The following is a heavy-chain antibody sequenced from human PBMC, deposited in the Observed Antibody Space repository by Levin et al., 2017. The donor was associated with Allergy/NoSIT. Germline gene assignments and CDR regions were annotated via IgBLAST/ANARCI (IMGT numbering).Heavy chain of an antibody. CDR3: ARGGPTGGEAGA. CDR1: GFTFSSSS. D-gene: IGHD3-10*01. CDR2: ISSSSTTI. J-gene: IGHJ4*02. V-gene: IGHV3-48*01. Sequence: QAGGSLRLSCAASGFTFSSSSMHWVRQAPGKGLEWVSYISSSSTTIFYADSVKGRFTISRDNAKNSMYLQMNSLRAEDTAVYYCARGGPTGGEAGAWGQGTLVTVSS.